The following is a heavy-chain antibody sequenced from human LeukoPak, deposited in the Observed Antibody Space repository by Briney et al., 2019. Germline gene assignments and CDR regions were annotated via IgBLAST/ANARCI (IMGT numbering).Heavy chain of an antibody. J-gene: IGHJ4*02. Sequence: SETLSLTCTVSGGSISSGDYYWSWIRQPPGKGLEWIGYIYYSGSTYYNPSLKSRVTISVDTSKNQFSLKLRSVTAADTAVYYCAYLLDYYDSSGTDYWGQGTLVTVSS. V-gene: IGHV4-30-4*01. D-gene: IGHD3-22*01. CDR2: IYYSGST. CDR1: GGSISSGDYY. CDR3: AYLLDYYDSSGTDY.